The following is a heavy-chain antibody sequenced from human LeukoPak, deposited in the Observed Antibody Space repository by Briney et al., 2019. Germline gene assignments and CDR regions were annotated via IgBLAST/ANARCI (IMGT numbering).Heavy chain of an antibody. D-gene: IGHD1-26*01. V-gene: IGHV3-48*03. CDR1: GFTFSSYE. Sequence: QPGGSLRLSCAASGFTFSSYEMNWVRQAPGEGLEWVSYISSSGSTIYYPDSVKGRFTISRDNAKNSLHLQMNSLRAGDTAVYYCARTVGATDSLDYWGQGTLVTVSS. CDR2: ISSSGSTI. CDR3: ARTVGATDSLDY. J-gene: IGHJ4*02.